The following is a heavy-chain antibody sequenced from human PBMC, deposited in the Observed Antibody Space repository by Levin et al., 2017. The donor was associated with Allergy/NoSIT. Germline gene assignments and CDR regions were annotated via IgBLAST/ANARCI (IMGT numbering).Heavy chain of an antibody. V-gene: IGHV1-2*02. CDR1: GYTFTGYY. J-gene: IGHJ4*02. CDR3: ARGYLTFDY. Sequence: PGASVKVSCKASGYTFTGYYIHWVRQAPGQGLEWMGWINPKIGGTIYSQKFQGRVTMTRDTSINTVYMELSGLTSDDTAVYFCARGYLTFDYWGQGTLVIVSS. D-gene: IGHD2-15*01. CDR2: INPKIGGT.